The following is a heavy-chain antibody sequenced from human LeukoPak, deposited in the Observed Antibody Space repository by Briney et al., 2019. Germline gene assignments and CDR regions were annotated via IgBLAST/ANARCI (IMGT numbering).Heavy chain of an antibody. Sequence: PGGSLRLSCAASGFTVSSNYMSWVRQAPGKGLEWVSVIYSGGSTYYADSVKGRFTISRDNSKNTLYLQMNSLRAEDTAVYYCARFRAAAGTYYFDYWGQGTLVTVSS. CDR1: GFTVSSNY. CDR2: IYSGGST. V-gene: IGHV3-53*01. J-gene: IGHJ4*02. D-gene: IGHD6-13*01. CDR3: ARFRAAAGTYYFDY.